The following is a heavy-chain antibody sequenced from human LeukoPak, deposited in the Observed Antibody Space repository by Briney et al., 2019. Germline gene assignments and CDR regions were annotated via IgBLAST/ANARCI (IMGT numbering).Heavy chain of an antibody. CDR2: IYYSGST. CDR3: ARGVNCGGDCYSSLDY. D-gene: IGHD2-21*02. CDR1: GGSISSGDYY. J-gene: IGHJ4*02. V-gene: IGHV4-30-4*01. Sequence: PSQTLSLTCTVSGGSISSGDYYWSWIRQPPGKGLEWIGYIYYSGSTYYNPSLKSRVTISVDTSKNQFSLKLSSVTAADTAVYYCARGVNCGGDCYSSLDYWGQGTLVTVSS.